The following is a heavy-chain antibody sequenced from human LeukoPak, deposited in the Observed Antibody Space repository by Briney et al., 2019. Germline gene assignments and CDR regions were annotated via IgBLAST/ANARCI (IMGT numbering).Heavy chain of an antibody. Sequence: PGGSLRLSCAASGFTFSDYSMNCVRQVPGKGLEWVSYISSSSSTIYYADSVKGRFTISRDNAKNSLYLQMNSLRGEDTAVYYCARDFMGVSTAWGQGTLVTVSS. CDR3: ARDFMGVSTA. J-gene: IGHJ4*02. V-gene: IGHV3-48*04. CDR2: ISSSSSTI. CDR1: GFTFSDYS. D-gene: IGHD3-16*01.